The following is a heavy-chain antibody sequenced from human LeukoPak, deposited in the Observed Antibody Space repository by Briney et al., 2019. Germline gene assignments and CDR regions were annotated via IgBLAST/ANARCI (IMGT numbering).Heavy chain of an antibody. CDR1: GYTFTCYY. CDR2: INPNSGGA. Sequence: ASVKVSCTASGYTFTCYYIHWVRQAPGQGLEWMARINPNSGGAKYAQKFQGRVTMTRDTSITTAYMELTTLRSDDTALYYCARGPVTDGSGSYSGSRPWDYWGQGTLVTVSS. CDR3: ARGPVTDGSGSYSGSRPWDY. V-gene: IGHV1-2*06. J-gene: IGHJ4*02. D-gene: IGHD3-10*01.